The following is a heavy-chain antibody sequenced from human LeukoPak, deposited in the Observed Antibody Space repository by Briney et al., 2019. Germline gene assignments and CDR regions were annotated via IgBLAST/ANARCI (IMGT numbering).Heavy chain of an antibody. D-gene: IGHD4-23*01. CDR1: GFTFSSYW. V-gene: IGHV3-74*01. CDR3: AGDSDYGGYSRFDY. CDR2: IKSDGSST. J-gene: IGHJ4*02. Sequence: GGSLRLSCVASGFTFSSYWMHWVRQAPGKGLVWVSRIKSDGSSTSCAGFVKGRFTISRDNAKNTLYLQMNSLRGEDTAVYYCAGDSDYGGYSRFDYWGQGTLVTVSS.